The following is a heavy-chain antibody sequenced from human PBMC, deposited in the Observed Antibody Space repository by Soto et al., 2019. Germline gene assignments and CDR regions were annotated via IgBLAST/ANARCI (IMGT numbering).Heavy chain of an antibody. V-gene: IGHV2-5*02. Sequence: GSGPTLVNPTQTLTLTCTFSGFSLSTSGVGVGWIRQPPGKALEWLAIIYWDDDKRYSPSPKSRLTISKDTSKNQVVLTMTNMDPVDTATYYCAHRQQWPDYFDYWGQGTLVTVSS. CDR2: IYWDDDK. D-gene: IGHD6-19*01. CDR1: GFSLSTSGVG. CDR3: AHRQQWPDYFDY. J-gene: IGHJ4*02.